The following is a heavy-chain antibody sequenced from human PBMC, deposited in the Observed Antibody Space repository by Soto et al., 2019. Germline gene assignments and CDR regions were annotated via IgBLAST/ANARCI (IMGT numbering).Heavy chain of an antibody. D-gene: IGHD3-3*01. CDR3: ARHMCPGDKIFGVVHYYYYMHV. Sequence: QVQLQESAPGLVEPSETLSLTCTVSGGSISSYYWSWIRQPPGQGLEWLGYIYSSGSTNYKPSLKRRVNISVDTSKHQLSLQLSSVTAADTAVYYCARHMCPGDKIFGVVHYYYYMHVWGTGTTVTVSS. CDR1: GGSISSYY. V-gene: IGHV4-59*08. J-gene: IGHJ6*03. CDR2: IYSSGST.